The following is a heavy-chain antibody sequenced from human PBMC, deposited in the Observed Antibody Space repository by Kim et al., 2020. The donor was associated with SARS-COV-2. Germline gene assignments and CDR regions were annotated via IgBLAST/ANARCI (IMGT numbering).Heavy chain of an antibody. CDR2: INGGGDKT. Sequence: GGSLRLSCAPSGFTFSSYAMSWVRQAPGKGLEWVSGINGGGDKTYYADSVKGRFTVSRDNSENTLHLEMYNLGAEDTALYFCAKHSDPSGIPRGYFDSWGQGTLVTVSS. V-gene: IGHV3-23*01. CDR3: AKHSDPSGIPRGYFDS. CDR1: GFTFSSYA. J-gene: IGHJ4*02. D-gene: IGHD3-22*01.